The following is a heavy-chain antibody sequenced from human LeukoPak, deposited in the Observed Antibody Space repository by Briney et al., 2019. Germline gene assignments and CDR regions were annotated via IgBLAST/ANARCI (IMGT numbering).Heavy chain of an antibody. CDR1: GGSISSSSYY. D-gene: IGHD1-26*01. V-gene: IGHV4-39*01. CDR3: AGGSYWGPFDY. J-gene: IGHJ4*02. Sequence: SETLSLTCTVSGGSISSSSYYWGWIRQPPGKGLEWIGSIYYSGSTYYNPSLKSRVTISVDTSKNQFSLKLSSVTAADTAVYYCAGGSYWGPFDYWGQGTLVTVSS. CDR2: IYYSGST.